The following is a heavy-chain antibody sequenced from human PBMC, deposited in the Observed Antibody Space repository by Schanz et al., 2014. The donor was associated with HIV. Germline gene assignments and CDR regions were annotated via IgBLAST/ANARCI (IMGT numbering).Heavy chain of an antibody. CDR3: ARGDVSWNIIGVKVDNYYGMDV. Sequence: EVQLVESGGGLVQPGGSLRLSCAASGFTFSSYWMHWVRQAPGKGLVWVSRINSDGSSTSYADSVKGRFIISRDNANDTLFLEMNKLRSDDTAVYYCARGDVSWNIIGVKVDNYYGMDVWGQGTTVTVS. CDR1: GFTFSSYW. J-gene: IGHJ6*02. CDR2: INSDGSST. D-gene: IGHD3-10*01. V-gene: IGHV3-74*01.